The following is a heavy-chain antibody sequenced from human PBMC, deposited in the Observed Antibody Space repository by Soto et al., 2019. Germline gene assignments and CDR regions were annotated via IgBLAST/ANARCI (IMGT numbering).Heavy chain of an antibody. CDR3: ARGSLSSSSSWFDP. Sequence: QVQLQESGPGLVKPSQTLSLTCTVSGGSISSGGYYWSWIRQHPGKGLEWIGYIYYSGRTYYNPSLHSRVSIAVDTTENQFSLKLTSVTAADTSVYYCARGSLSSSSSWFDPWGRGTLVTVSS. CDR2: IYYSGRT. J-gene: IGHJ5*02. CDR1: GGSISSGGYY. V-gene: IGHV4-31*03. D-gene: IGHD6-6*01.